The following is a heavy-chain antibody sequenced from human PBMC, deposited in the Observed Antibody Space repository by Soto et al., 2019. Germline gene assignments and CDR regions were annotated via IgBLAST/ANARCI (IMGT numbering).Heavy chain of an antibody. D-gene: IGHD6-13*01. J-gene: IGHJ5*02. CDR2: IIPIFGTA. CDR3: ARDLTLNPSAAAGTTVFDP. CDR1: GGTFSSYA. Sequence: SVKVSCKASGGTFSSYAISWVRQAPGQGLEWMGGIIPIFGTANYAQKFQGRVTITADESTSTAYMELSSLRSEDTAVYYCARDLTLNPSAAAGTTVFDPCRQGTLVTVTS. V-gene: IGHV1-69*13.